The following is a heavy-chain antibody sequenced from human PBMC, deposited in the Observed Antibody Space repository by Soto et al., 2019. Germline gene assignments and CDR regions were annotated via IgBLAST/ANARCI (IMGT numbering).Heavy chain of an antibody. D-gene: IGHD6-13*01. Sequence: QVHLVESGGVVVQPGRSLRLSCAASVFTFSSYFMHWVSQAPGKVLEWVAVIWYDGSNKYYADSVKGRFTISRDNSKNTLYLQMNRTRAEDTAVYYCARDLRPVLAADAPVILGYWGQGTLVTVSS. CDR2: IWYDGSNK. J-gene: IGHJ4*02. CDR3: ARDLRPVLAADAPVILGY. CDR1: VFTFSSYF. V-gene: IGHV3-33*01.